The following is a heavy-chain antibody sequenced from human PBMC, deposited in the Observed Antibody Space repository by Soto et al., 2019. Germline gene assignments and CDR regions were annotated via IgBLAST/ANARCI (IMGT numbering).Heavy chain of an antibody. CDR1: GFTFTNYW. V-gene: IGHV5-51*01. Sequence: GESLKISCKGSGFTFTNYWIAWVRQMPGKGLEWMGIIYPGDSDTSYSPSFQGQVTISADKSINTAYLHWSSLKASDTAIYYCAKHEGYCSTTTCSNFDYWGQGTLVTVSS. D-gene: IGHD2-2*01. J-gene: IGHJ4*02. CDR3: AKHEGYCSTTTCSNFDY. CDR2: IYPGDSDT.